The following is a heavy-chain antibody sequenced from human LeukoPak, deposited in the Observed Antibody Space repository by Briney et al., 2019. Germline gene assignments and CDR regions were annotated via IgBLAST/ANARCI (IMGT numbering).Heavy chain of an antibody. Sequence: GGSLRLSCAASGFTFSNAWMSWVRQAPGKGLEWVGRIKSKTDGGTTDYAAPVKGRFTISRDDSQNTLYLQMNGLKTEDTAVYYCTTGAPRAYSGSYSNCWGQGTLVTVSS. CDR2: IKSKTDGGTT. CDR3: TTGAPRAYSGSYSNC. J-gene: IGHJ4*02. CDR1: GFTFSNAW. D-gene: IGHD1-26*01. V-gene: IGHV3-15*01.